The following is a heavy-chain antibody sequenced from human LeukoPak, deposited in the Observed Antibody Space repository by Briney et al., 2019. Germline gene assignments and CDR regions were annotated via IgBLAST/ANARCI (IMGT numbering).Heavy chain of an antibody. J-gene: IGHJ5*02. D-gene: IGHD3-3*01. CDR2: ISAYNGNT. V-gene: IGHV1-18*01. CDR3: ARCAGPITIFGVVIIDNWFDP. Sequence: ASVKVSCKASGYTFTSYGISWVRQAPGQGLEWMGWISAYNGNTDYAQKLQGRATMTTDTSTSTAYMELRSLRSDDTAVYYCARCAGPITIFGVVIIDNWFDPWGQGTLVTVSS. CDR1: GYTFTSYG.